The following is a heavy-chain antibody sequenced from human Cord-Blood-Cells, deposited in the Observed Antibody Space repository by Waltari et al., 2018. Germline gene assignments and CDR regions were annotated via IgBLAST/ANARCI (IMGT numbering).Heavy chain of an antibody. V-gene: IGHV4-34*01. D-gene: IGHD3-3*01. CDR1: GGSFRGYY. J-gene: IGHJ4*02. CDR2: INHSGST. CDR3: ARVGLEWSYGYYFDY. Sequence: QVQLQQWGAGLLKPAETLSLTCAVYGGSFRGYYWIWIRQPPGKGLEWIGEINHSGSTNYNPSLKSRVTISVDTSKNQFSLKLSSVTAADTAVYYCARVGLEWSYGYYFDYWGQGTLVTVSS.